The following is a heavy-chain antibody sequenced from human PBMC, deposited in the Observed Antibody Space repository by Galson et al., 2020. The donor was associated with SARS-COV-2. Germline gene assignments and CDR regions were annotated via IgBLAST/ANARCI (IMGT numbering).Heavy chain of an antibody. CDR1: GFTFSDYY. CDR2: ISSSSSYT. Sequence: KIGESLKISCAASGFTFSDYYMSWLRQAPGKGLEWVSYISSSSSYTNYADSVKGRFTISRDNAKNSLYLQMNSLRAEDTAVYYCARDWMITGATAVDYWGQGTLVTVSS. J-gene: IGHJ4*02. CDR3: ARDWMITGATAVDY. V-gene: IGHV3-11*06. D-gene: IGHD1-7*01.